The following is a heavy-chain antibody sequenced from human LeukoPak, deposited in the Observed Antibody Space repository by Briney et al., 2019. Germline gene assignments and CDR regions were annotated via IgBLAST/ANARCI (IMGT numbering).Heavy chain of an antibody. J-gene: IGHJ6*04. V-gene: IGHV3-23*01. CDR2: ISGSGGST. CDR1: GFTFSSYG. D-gene: IGHD3-10*02. CDR3: AELGITMIGGV. Sequence: PGGSLRLSCAASGFTFSSYGMSWVRHAPGKGLEWVSAISGSGGSTYYADSVKGRFSISRDNSKNTLYLQMNSLRAEDTAVYYCAELGITMIGGVWGKGTTVTISS.